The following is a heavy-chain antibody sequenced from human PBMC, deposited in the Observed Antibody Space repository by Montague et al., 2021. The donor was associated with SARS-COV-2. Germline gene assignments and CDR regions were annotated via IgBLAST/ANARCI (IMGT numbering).Heavy chain of an antibody. J-gene: IGHJ4*02. CDR1: GFTFTSSA. V-gene: IGHV1-58*02. Sequence: SVKVSFKASGFTFTSSAMQWVRQARGQRLEWIGWIVVGSGNTNYAQKFQERVTITRDMSTSTAYIELSSLRSEDTAVYYCAARGFGESNGDLFDYWGQGTLVTVSS. CDR2: IVVGSGNT. D-gene: IGHD3-10*01. CDR3: AARGFGESNGDLFDY.